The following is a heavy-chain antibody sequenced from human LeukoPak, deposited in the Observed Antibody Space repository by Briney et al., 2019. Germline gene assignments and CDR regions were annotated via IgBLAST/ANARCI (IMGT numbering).Heavy chain of an antibody. CDR2: SDYSGST. CDR1: GFTPSSYE. D-gene: IGHD1-26*01. CDR3: ARDIGGSYYFHY. J-gene: IGHJ4*02. V-gene: IGHV4-59*01. Sequence: GSLRLSCVVSGFTPSSYEMNWVRQAPGKGLEWIGYSDYSGSTNYSPSLKSRVTISVDTSKKQFSLKLRSVTAADTAVYYCARDIGGSYYFHYWGQGTLVTVSS.